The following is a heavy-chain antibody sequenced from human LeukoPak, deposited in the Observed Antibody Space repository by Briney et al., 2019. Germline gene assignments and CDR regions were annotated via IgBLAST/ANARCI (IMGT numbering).Heavy chain of an antibody. J-gene: IGHJ4*02. CDR3: ARDRYSSSCGGDY. CDR2: ISSSSSYI. Sequence: GGSLRLSCAASGFTFSDYYMDWVRQAPGKGLEWVSSISSSSSYIYYADSVKGRFTISRDNAKNSLYLQMNSLRAEDTSVYYCARDRYSSSCGGDYWGQGTLVTVSS. V-gene: IGHV3-21*01. D-gene: IGHD6-13*01. CDR1: GFTFSDYY.